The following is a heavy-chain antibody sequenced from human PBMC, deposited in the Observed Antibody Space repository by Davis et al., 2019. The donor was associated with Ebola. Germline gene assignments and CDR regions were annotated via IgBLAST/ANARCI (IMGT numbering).Heavy chain of an antibody. CDR1: GYTFTSYA. CDR2: INAGNGNT. CDR3: ARGYCSSTSCHVYYYYYMDV. D-gene: IGHD2-2*01. J-gene: IGHJ6*03. Sequence: ASVKVSCKASGYTFTSYAMHWVRQAPGQRLEWMGWINAGNGNTKYSQKFQGRVTITRDTSASTAYMELSSLRSEDTAVYYCARGYCSSTSCHVYYYYYMDVWGKGTTVTVSS. V-gene: IGHV1-3*01.